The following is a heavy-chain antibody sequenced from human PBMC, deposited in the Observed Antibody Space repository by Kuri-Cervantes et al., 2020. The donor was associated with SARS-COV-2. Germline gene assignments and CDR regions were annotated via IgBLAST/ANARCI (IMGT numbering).Heavy chain of an antibody. D-gene: IGHD2-15*01. CDR1: WFTFSGSA. Sequence: GESLKIFCAASWFTFSGSAIHWVRQASGKGLEWVGRIRSKPNNYATAYTASVKGRFTISRDDSENTAYLQMNSLKTEDTAVYFCTSGSCSGGRCYYSFDYWGQGTLVTVSS. J-gene: IGHJ4*02. V-gene: IGHV3-73*01. CDR3: TSGSCSGGRCYYSFDY. CDR2: IRSKPNNYAT.